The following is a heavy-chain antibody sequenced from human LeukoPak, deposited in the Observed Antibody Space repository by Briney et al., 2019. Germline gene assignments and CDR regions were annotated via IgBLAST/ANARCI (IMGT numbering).Heavy chain of an antibody. Sequence: ASVKVSCKASGDTFTGHYIHWVRQAPGQGLEWMGWMNPNSGGTSYAQKFQGRVTFTRDTSMRTAYMELNRLTSDDTAVYYCARVGSGPFSTYKIKPSIWFDPWGQGTLVTVSS. CDR3: ARVGSGPFSTYKIKPSIWFDP. D-gene: IGHD3-3*02. J-gene: IGHJ5*02. V-gene: IGHV1-2*02. CDR1: GDTFTGHY. CDR2: MNPNSGGT.